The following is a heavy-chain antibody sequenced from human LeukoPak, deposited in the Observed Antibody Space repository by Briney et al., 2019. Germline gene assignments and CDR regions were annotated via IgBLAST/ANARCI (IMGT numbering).Heavy chain of an antibody. CDR3: ARGVMGVTSEPDFDY. CDR2: IYHSGST. D-gene: IGHD4-11*01. J-gene: IGHJ4*02. Sequence: SETLSLTCIVSGGSISSGGYYWSWIRQPPGKGLEWIGYIYHSGSTNYNPSLKSRVTISVDTSKNQFSLKLSSETAADTAVYYCARGVMGVTSEPDFDYWGQGTLVTVSS. V-gene: IGHV4-61*08. CDR1: GGSISSGGYY.